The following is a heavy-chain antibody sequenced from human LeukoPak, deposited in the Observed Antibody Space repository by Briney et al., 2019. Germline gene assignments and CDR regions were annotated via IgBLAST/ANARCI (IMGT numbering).Heavy chain of an antibody. CDR3: ARVTSYDFWSGYFDY. J-gene: IGHJ4*02. CDR1: GGSISSGGYY. CDR2: IYYSGST. D-gene: IGHD3-3*01. Sequence: SQTLSLTCTVSGGSISSGGYYWSWIRQHPGKGLEWIGYIYYSGSTYYNPSLKSRVTISVDTSKNQFSLKLSSVTAADTAVYYCARVTSYDFWSGYFDYWGQGTLVTVSS. V-gene: IGHV4-31*03.